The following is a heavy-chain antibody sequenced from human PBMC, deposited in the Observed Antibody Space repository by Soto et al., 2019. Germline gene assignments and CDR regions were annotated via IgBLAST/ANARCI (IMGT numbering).Heavy chain of an antibody. CDR3: ARGYCSSASCPPDY. V-gene: IGHV4-59*01. Sequence: QVQLQESGPGLVKPSETLSLTCTVSGGSISSNYWNWIRQPPGQGLQWIGYIYYRGSTSYNPSLKGRVTISVDTSKNQFSLKLSSVTAADTAVYYCARGYCSSASCPPDYWGQGTLVTVSS. D-gene: IGHD2-2*01. J-gene: IGHJ4*02. CDR2: IYYRGST. CDR1: GGSISSNY.